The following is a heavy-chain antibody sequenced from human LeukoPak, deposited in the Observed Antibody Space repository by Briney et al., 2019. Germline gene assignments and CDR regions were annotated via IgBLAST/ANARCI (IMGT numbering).Heavy chain of an antibody. J-gene: IGHJ4*02. Sequence: GGSLRLSCAASGFTFSSYGMNWVRQAPGKGLEWISGISPSGGGTYADFVKGRFTISRDDSKNTLYLQMNSLRGDDTAVYYCAQDIGWLHFAYWGQGTLVTVSS. CDR2: ISPSGGGT. D-gene: IGHD5-24*01. CDR3: AQDIGWLHFAY. CDR1: GFTFSSYG. V-gene: IGHV3-23*01.